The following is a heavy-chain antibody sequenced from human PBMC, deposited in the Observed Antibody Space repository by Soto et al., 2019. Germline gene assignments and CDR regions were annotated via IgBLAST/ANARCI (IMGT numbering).Heavy chain of an antibody. D-gene: IGHD2-2*01. V-gene: IGHV4-34*01. Sequence: SETLSLTCAVYGGSFSGYYWSWIRQPPGKGLEWIGEINHSGSTNYNPSLKSRVTISVDTSKNQFSLKLSSVTAADTAVYYCARGHRVPARRGYYYYGMDVWGQGTTVTAP. CDR1: GGSFSGYY. J-gene: IGHJ6*02. CDR3: ARGHRVPARRGYYYYGMDV. CDR2: INHSGST.